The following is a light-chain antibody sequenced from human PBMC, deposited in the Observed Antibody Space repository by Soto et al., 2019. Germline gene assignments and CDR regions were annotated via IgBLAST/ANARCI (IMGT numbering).Light chain of an antibody. CDR1: QRVSSSY. V-gene: IGKV3-20*01. J-gene: IGKJ1*01. CDR2: GAS. CDR3: QQYGSSPDT. Sequence: ETVLTQSPGTLSLSPGERATLSCRASQRVSSSYLAWYQQKPGQAPRLLIYGASIRATGIPDRFSGSGSGTGFTLTISRLEPEDCAVYYCQQYGSSPDTFGQGTKVEI.